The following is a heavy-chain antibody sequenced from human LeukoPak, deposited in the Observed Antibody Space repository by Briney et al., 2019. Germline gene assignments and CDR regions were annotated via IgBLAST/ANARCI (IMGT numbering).Heavy chain of an antibody. CDR3: ARAPYYYGSGSVDY. CDR2: INHSGST. V-gene: IGHV4-34*01. D-gene: IGHD3-10*01. J-gene: IGHJ4*02. Sequence: SETLSLTCTVSGGSISSYYWSWIRQPPGKGLEWIGEINHSGSTNYNPSLKSRVTISVDTSKNQFSLKLSSVTAADTAVYYCARAPYYYGSGSVDYWGQGTLVTVSS. CDR1: GGSISSYY.